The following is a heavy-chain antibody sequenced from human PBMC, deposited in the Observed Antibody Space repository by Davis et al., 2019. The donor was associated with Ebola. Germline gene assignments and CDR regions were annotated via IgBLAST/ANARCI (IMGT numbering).Heavy chain of an antibody. Sequence: LSLTCAVYGGSFSGYYWSWIRQAPGKGLEWVSYISSSSSYTNYADSVKGRFTISRDNAKNTLYLQMSTLRAEDTAVYYCARVLYGDYARAFDYWGQGTLVTVSS. V-gene: IGHV3-11*06. J-gene: IGHJ4*02. D-gene: IGHD4-17*01. CDR3: ARVLYGDYARAFDY. CDR2: ISSSSSYT. CDR1: GGSFSGYY.